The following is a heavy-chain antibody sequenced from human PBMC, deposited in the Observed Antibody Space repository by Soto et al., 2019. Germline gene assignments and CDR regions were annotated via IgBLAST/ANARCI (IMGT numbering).Heavy chain of an antibody. J-gene: IGHJ5*02. CDR2: IFYNGST. CDR1: GGSISSRSYY. V-gene: IGHV4-39*01. CDR3: ARLWGSYYRWFDP. Sequence: PSETLSLTCTVSGGSISSRSYYWGWIRQPPGKGLEWIGSIFYNGSTYYNPSLKSRVTISVDTSKNQFSLKLSSVTAADTAVYYCARLWGSYYRWFDPWGQGTLVTVSS. D-gene: IGHD1-26*01.